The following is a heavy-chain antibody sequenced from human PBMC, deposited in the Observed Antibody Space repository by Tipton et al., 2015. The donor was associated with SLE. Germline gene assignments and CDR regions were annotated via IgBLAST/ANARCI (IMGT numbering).Heavy chain of an antibody. D-gene: IGHD3-3*01. J-gene: IGHJ6*02. Sequence: TLSLTCTVSDGSITSSDYYWGWVRQPPGQGLEWIGSIYHSGSAYYNPSPKSRVTISVDTSKNHFSLNLRSVAAADTAVYYCARNKRIAIFGVVGMDVWGQGTTVPVSS. CDR3: ARNKRIAIFGVVGMDV. CDR1: DGSITSSDYY. V-gene: IGHV4-39*02. CDR2: IYHSGSA.